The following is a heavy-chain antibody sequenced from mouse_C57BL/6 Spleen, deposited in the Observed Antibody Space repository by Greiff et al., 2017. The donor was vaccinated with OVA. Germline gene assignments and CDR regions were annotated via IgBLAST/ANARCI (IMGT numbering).Heavy chain of an antibody. J-gene: IGHJ1*03. D-gene: IGHD1-1*01. V-gene: IGHV1-64*01. CDR3: ASLITTVVGYWYFDV. Sequence: VQLQQPGAELVKPGASVKLSCKASGYTFTSYWMHWVKQRPGQGLEWIGMIHPNSGSTNYNEKFKSKATLTVDKSSSTAYMQLSSLTSEDSAVYYCASLITTVVGYWYFDVWGTGTTVTVSS. CDR1: GYTFTSYW. CDR2: IHPNSGST.